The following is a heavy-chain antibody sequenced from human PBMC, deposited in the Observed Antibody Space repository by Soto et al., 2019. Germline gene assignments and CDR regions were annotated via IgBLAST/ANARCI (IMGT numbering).Heavy chain of an antibody. D-gene: IGHD3-16*01. CDR1: GFTFSSYG. V-gene: IGHV3-30*18. Sequence: QVQLVESGGGVVQPGRSLRLSCAASGFTFSSYGMHWVRQAPGKGLEWVAVISYDGSNKNYADSVKGRFTISRDNSKNKLYLQMNSLRAEDTAVYYCAKDQGGLGYWGQGTLVTVSS. CDR2: ISYDGSNK. CDR3: AKDQGGLGY. J-gene: IGHJ4*02.